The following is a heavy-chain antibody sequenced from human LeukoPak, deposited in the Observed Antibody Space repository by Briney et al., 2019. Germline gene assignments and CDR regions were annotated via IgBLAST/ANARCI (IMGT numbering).Heavy chain of an antibody. CDR3: ARGSYYDILTGYHHDDAFDI. CDR1: GGSFSGYY. CDR2: INHSGST. D-gene: IGHD3-9*01. V-gene: IGHV4-34*01. J-gene: IGHJ3*02. Sequence: SETLSLTCAVYGGSFSGYYWSWIRQPPGKGLEWIGEINHSGSTNYNPSLKSRVTISVDASKNQFSLKLSSVTAADTAVYYCARGSYYDILTGYHHDDAFDIWGQGTMVTVSS.